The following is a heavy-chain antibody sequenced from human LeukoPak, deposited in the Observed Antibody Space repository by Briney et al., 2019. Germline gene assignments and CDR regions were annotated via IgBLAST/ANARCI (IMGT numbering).Heavy chain of an antibody. Sequence: PGGSLRLSCAASGFTFSGYSMNWVRQAPGKGLEWVSSISYIYYADSLKGRFTISRDNAKNSLFLQMSSLRAEDTAVYYCARADRLGAALLASFDYWGQGTLVTVSS. CDR1: GFTFSGYS. J-gene: IGHJ4*02. D-gene: IGHD3-16*01. CDR2: ISYI. V-gene: IGHV3-21*01. CDR3: ARADRLGAALLASFDY.